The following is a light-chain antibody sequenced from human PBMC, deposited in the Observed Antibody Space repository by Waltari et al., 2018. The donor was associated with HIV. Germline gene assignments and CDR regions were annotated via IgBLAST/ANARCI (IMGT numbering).Light chain of an antibody. J-gene: IGKJ4*01. CDR1: QGISTY. CDR2: DTS. CDR3: QQYYTYWLT. V-gene: IGKV1-8*01. Sequence: NWMTQSPSSFSASVGDRVTITCRASQGISTYLAWYQQKPGKAPELLIYDTSTLQSGVPSRFSGSGSGTDFTLTISRLQSEDFATYFCQQYYTYWLTFGGGTKVDI.